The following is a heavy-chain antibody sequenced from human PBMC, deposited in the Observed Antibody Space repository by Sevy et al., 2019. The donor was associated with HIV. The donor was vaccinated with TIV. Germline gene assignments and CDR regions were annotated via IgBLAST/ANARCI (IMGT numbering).Heavy chain of an antibody. Sequence: GGSLRLSCAASGFTFSSYSMNWVRQAPGKGLEWVSYISSSSSTIYYADSEKGRFTISRDNAKNSLYLQMNSLRAEDTAVYYCARDLKVPYYYDSSGNYRGDYWGQGTLVTVSS. CDR1: GFTFSSYS. CDR3: ARDLKVPYYYDSSGNYRGDY. V-gene: IGHV3-48*01. CDR2: ISSSSSTI. D-gene: IGHD3-22*01. J-gene: IGHJ4*02.